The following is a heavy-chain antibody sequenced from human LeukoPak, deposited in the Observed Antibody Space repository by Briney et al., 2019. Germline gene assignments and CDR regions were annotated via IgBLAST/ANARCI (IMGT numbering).Heavy chain of an antibody. V-gene: IGHV4-39*01. J-gene: IGHJ5*02. CDR2: IYYSGST. CDR3: ARHEYSSSWYQPGGFDP. CDR1: GGSISSNSYY. Sequence: PSETLSLTCTVSGGSISSNSYYWGWIRQPPGKGLEWIGSIYYSGSTYCNPSLKSRVTISVDTSKNQFSLKLSSVTAADTAVYYCARHEYSSSWYQPGGFDPWGQGTLVTVSS. D-gene: IGHD6-13*01.